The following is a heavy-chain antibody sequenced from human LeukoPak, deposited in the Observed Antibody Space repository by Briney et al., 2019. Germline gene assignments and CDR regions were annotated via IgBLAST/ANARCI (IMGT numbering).Heavy chain of an antibody. D-gene: IGHD2-21*01. J-gene: IGHJ6*02. CDR1: GFDFDDYG. Sequence: GGSLRLSCVVSGFDFDDYGMHWVRQAPGKGLEWVSAINFNGDSTAYADSVKGRFTISRDSSKNSLFLELSSLRPEDTALYYCAKHLRATNTYFFYGLDVWGQGTTVTVSS. V-gene: IGHV3-9*01. CDR3: AKHLRATNTYFFYGLDV. CDR2: INFNGDST.